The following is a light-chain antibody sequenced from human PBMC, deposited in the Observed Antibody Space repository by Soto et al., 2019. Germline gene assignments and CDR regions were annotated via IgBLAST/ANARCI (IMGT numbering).Light chain of an antibody. CDR1: QTVSITY. J-gene: IGKJ5*01. V-gene: IGKV3-20*01. Sequence: VLTQSPGTLSLSTGESATLSCRASQTVSITYLTWYQQKPGQAPRLLIFGASKRATGIPDRFSGSGSGRDFTLTISGLEPEDFAVYYCQQYGSSPLISFGQGTRLEIK. CDR3: QQYGSSPLIS. CDR2: GAS.